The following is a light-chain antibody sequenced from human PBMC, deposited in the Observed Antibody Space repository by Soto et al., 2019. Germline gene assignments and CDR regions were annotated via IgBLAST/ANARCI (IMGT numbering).Light chain of an antibody. Sequence: EIVLTQSPGTLSLSPGERATLSCRASQSVSSSYLAWYQQEPGQAPRLHIYGASSRATGIPDRFSGSGSGTDFTLTISRLEPEDFALYYCQQYGSSPRYTFGQGTKLEIK. J-gene: IGKJ2*01. CDR3: QQYGSSPRYT. CDR2: GAS. CDR1: QSVSSSY. V-gene: IGKV3-20*01.